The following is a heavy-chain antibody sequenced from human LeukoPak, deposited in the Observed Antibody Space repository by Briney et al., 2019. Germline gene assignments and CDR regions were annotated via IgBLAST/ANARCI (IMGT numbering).Heavy chain of an antibody. D-gene: IGHD1-26*01. V-gene: IGHV3-72*01. Sequence: GSLRLSCAASGFTFSDHYMDWVRQAPGKGLEWVGRTRNKANSYTTEYAASVKGRLTISRDDSNNSLYLQMNSLKTDDTAVYYCARSGRSGSYYSDFDYWGQGTLVTVSS. CDR3: ARSGRSGSYYSDFDY. J-gene: IGHJ4*02. CDR1: GFTFSDHY. CDR2: TRNKANSYTT.